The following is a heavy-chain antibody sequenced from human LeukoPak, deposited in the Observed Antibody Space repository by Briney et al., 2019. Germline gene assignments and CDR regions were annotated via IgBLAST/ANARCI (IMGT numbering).Heavy chain of an antibody. Sequence: SGGSLRLSCAASGFTFSSYAMSWVRQAPGKGLEWVSAISGSGGSTYYADSVKGRFTISRDNSKNTLYLQTNSLRAEDTAVYYCAKGSDCGGDCYSFPNFDYWGQGTLVTVSS. CDR2: ISGSGGST. D-gene: IGHD2-21*02. J-gene: IGHJ4*02. CDR3: AKGSDCGGDCYSFPNFDY. CDR1: GFTFSSYA. V-gene: IGHV3-23*01.